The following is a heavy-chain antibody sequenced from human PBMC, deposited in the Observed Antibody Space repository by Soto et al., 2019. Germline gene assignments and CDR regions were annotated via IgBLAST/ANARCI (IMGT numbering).Heavy chain of an antibody. Sequence: SETLSLTCTVSGDSVSNSGYYWGWIRQSPGKRLEWIGSVSFSGSKYYNPSLKSRVTITVDESKNQFSLKLGSVTAADTAVYYCARDDHLVIVPSSLGAMDVWGQGTTVTVSS. V-gene: IGHV4-39*07. D-gene: IGHD2-2*01. J-gene: IGHJ6*02. CDR1: GDSVSNSGYY. CDR2: VSFSGSK. CDR3: ARDDHLVIVPSSLGAMDV.